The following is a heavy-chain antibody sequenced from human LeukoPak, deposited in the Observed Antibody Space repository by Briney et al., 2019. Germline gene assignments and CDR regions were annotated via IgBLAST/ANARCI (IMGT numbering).Heavy chain of an antibody. CDR1: GGSISSSGYS. D-gene: IGHD4-17*01. CDR3: AITKGYGDFDY. J-gene: IGHJ4*02. V-gene: IGHV4-30-2*01. Sequence: TSQTLSLTCAISGGSISSSGYSWTWIRQPPGKGLEWIGYIFHGGSTYYNPSLKSRVAISIDRSKNQFSLSLNSVTAADTALYYCAITKGYGDFDYWGQGTLVTVSS. CDR2: IFHGGST.